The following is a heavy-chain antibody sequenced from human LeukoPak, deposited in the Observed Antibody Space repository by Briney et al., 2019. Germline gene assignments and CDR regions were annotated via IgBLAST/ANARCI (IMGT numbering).Heavy chain of an antibody. CDR3: ARESSAVAHSMIREWLDP. Sequence: PSETPSLTCDVSGYSINFGHLWGWIRQTPGKGLEWIASINHSGRTYYTPSLKSRVTISADTLKNQFSLKVTSVTAEDTAMYFCARESSAVAHSMIREWLDPWGQGTLLIVSS. CDR2: INHSGRT. J-gene: IGHJ5*02. D-gene: IGHD6-19*01. V-gene: IGHV4-38-2*02. CDR1: GYSINFGHL.